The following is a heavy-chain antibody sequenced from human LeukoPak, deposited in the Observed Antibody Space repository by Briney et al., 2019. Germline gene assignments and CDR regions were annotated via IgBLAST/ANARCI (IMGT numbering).Heavy chain of an antibody. CDR2: IYYSGST. Sequence: SETLSLTCTVSGGSISSSSYYWGWIRQPPGKGLEWIGSIYYSGSTYYNPSLKSRVTISVDTSKNQFSLKLSSVTAADPAVYYCARHIPFWSGPYSGLYYFDYWGQGTLVTVSS. CDR3: ARHIPFWSGPYSGLYYFDY. V-gene: IGHV4-39*01. CDR1: GGSISSSSYY. J-gene: IGHJ4*02. D-gene: IGHD3-3*01.